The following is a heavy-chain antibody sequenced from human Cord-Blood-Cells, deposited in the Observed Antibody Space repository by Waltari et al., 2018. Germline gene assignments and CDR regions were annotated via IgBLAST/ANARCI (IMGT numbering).Heavy chain of an antibody. CDR2: IIPIFGTA. CDR3: ARAYDFWSGYYFDY. D-gene: IGHD3-3*01. Sequence: QVQLVQSGAEVKKPGSSVKVSSKASGGTFSSYATSWVRQAPGQGPEWMGGIIPIFGTANYAQKFQGRVTITADETTSTAYMELSSLRSEDTAVYYCARAYDFWSGYYFDYWGQGTLVTVSS. V-gene: IGHV1-69*01. J-gene: IGHJ4*02. CDR1: GGTFSSYA.